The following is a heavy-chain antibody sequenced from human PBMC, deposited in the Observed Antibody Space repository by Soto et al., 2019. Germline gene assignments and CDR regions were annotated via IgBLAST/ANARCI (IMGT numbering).Heavy chain of an antibody. D-gene: IGHD6-19*01. CDR3: ARQGIAVAGPYYYYYYYMDV. Sequence: SETLSLTCTVSGGSISSYYWSWIRQPPGKGLEWIGYIYYSGSTNYNPSLKSRVTISVDTSKNQFSLKLSSVTAADTAVYYCARQGIAVAGPYYYYYYYMDVWGKGTTVTVSS. V-gene: IGHV4-59*08. J-gene: IGHJ6*03. CDR1: GGSISSYY. CDR2: IYYSGST.